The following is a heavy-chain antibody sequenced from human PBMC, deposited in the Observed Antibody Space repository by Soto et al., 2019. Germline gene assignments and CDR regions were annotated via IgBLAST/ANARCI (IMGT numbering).Heavy chain of an antibody. J-gene: IGHJ4*02. CDR2: INHSGST. CDR1: GGSFSGYY. D-gene: IGHD6-6*01. V-gene: IGHV4-34*01. CDR3: ARTSRFDS. Sequence: SETLSLTCAVYGGSFSGYYWSWVRQPPGKGLEWIGQINHSGSTNYNPSLKSRVTISVDTSKNQFSLKLSSVTAADTAVYYCARTSRFDSWGQGTLVTVSS.